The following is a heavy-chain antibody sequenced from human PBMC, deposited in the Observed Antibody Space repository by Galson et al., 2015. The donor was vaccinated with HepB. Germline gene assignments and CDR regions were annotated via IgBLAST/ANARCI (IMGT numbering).Heavy chain of an antibody. D-gene: IGHD2-15*01. J-gene: IGHJ4*02. CDR3: ARRVANCGGGRCKSYYFDY. CDR1: GFIFVNHW. V-gene: IGHV5-51*01. CDR2: VHLGDSDT. Sequence: QSGAEVKKPGESLQISCQGSGFIFVNHWIAWVRQMPGKGLEWMGIVHLGDSDTIYSPSFQGQVTMSADTSTGTAYLQWSGLKASDTAMYYCARRVANCGGGRCKSYYFDYWGQGTLVTVSS.